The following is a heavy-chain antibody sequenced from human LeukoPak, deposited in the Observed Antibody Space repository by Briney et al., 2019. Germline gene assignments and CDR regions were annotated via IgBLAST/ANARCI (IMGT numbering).Heavy chain of an antibody. D-gene: IGHD3-10*01. CDR3: AKDIDQYYYGSGNYPVGAFDV. V-gene: IGHV3-9*01. CDR1: GFTFDDYA. Sequence: PGGSLRLSCAASGFTFDDYAMHWVRHAPGKGLEWVSGISWNSGTIGYADSVKGRFTISRDNAKNSLYLQMNSLRAEDTALYFCAKDIDQYYYGSGNYPVGAFDVWGLGTMVTVSS. CDR2: ISWNSGTI. J-gene: IGHJ3*01.